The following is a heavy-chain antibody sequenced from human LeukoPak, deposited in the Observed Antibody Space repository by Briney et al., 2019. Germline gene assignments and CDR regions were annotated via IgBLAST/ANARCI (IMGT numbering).Heavy chain of an antibody. Sequence: GGSLRLSCAASGFTVSSNYMSWVRQAPGKGLEWVSVIYTGGNTYYSDSVKGRFTISRDNSKNTLFLQMNSLRAEDTAIYYCAKGTKGFDYWGQGTLVTVSS. J-gene: IGHJ4*02. CDR2: IYTGGNT. V-gene: IGHV3-53*01. CDR3: AKGTKGFDY. CDR1: GFTVSSNY.